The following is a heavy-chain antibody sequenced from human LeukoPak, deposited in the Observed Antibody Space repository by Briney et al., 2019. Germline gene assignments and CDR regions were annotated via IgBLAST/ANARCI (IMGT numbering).Heavy chain of an antibody. D-gene: IGHD6-13*01. CDR1: GGSISSGGYS. CDR3: ARINIREYSSRPFDY. V-gene: IGHV4-31*11. CDR2: ISYSGST. Sequence: SETLSLTCAVSGGSISSGGYSWTWLRQHPRKGREWIGYISYSGSTYYNPSLKSRLTMSEDTSNNRFFLRLTSVTAADTAVYYCARINIREYSSRPFDYWGQGTLVTVSS. J-gene: IGHJ4*02.